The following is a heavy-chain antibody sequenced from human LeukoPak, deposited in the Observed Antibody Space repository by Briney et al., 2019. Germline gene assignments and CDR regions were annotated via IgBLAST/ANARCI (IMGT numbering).Heavy chain of an antibody. CDR1: GYTFTSYG. V-gene: IGHV1-18*01. CDR3: ARDRQSCSDSSCLVDS. CDR2: ISAYNGNT. Sequence: ASVKVSCKASGYTFTSYGISWARQAPGQGLEWMGWISAYNGNTNYAQNLQGRVTMTTDTSTSTAYMEVRSLRSDDTAVYYCARDRQSCSDSSCLVDSWGQGTLVTVSS. J-gene: IGHJ4*02. D-gene: IGHD2-2*01.